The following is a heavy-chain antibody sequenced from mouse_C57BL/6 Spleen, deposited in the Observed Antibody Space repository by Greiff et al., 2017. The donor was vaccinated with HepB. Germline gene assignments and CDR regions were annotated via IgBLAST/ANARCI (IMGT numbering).Heavy chain of an antibody. J-gene: IGHJ1*03. CDR2: IDPSDSET. D-gene: IGHD1-1*01. V-gene: IGHV1-52*01. Sequence: VQLQQPGAELVRPGSSVKLSCKASGYTFTSYWMHWVKQRPIQGLEWIGNIDPSDSETHYNQKFKDKATLTVDKSSSTAYMQLSSLTSEDSAVYYCARYDGRGDGYFDVWGTGTTVTVSS. CDR3: ARYDGRGDGYFDV. CDR1: GYTFTSYW.